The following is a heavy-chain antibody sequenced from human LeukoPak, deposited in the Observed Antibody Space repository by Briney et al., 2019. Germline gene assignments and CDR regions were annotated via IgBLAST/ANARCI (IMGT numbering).Heavy chain of an antibody. J-gene: IGHJ6*02. CDR1: GYTFTDYS. V-gene: IGHV1-2*06. CDR3: ARDYYYNDMDV. Sequence: GASVKVSCTASGYTFTDYSMHWVRQAPGQGLEWMGRINPNSGGTNSAQQFQGRVIMTRDTSIATAYMELSSLRSDDTAVYYCARDYYYNDMDVWGQGTTVIVSS. CDR2: INPNSGGT.